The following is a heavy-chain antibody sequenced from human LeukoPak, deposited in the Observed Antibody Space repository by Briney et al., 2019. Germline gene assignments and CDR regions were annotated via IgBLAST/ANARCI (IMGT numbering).Heavy chain of an antibody. CDR3: ARRIQLWSYWHFDL. J-gene: IGHJ2*01. CDR2: MFDRGSP. Sequence: SETLSLTCSVSGGSINGYSWGWVRQAPGKGLECIGYMFDRGSPNHHPSLQSRVTTSVDTSKNEFYLRLTSVTAADTAVYYCARRIQLWSYWHFDLWGRGTLVTVSS. CDR1: GGSINGYS. D-gene: IGHD5-18*01. V-gene: IGHV4-4*09.